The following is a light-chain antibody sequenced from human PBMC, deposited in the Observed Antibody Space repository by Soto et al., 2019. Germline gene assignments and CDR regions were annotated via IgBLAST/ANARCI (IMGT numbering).Light chain of an antibody. Sequence: QSVLTQPPSVSGAPGQRVTISCTGSSSNIGAGYDVHWYQQLPGTAPKLLIYGNSNRPSGVPDRFSGSKSGTSASLAITVLQAEDEADYYCQSYDSSLIGYVFGTGTKVTVL. J-gene: IGLJ1*01. CDR3: QSYDSSLIGYV. CDR1: SSNIGAGYD. CDR2: GNS. V-gene: IGLV1-40*01.